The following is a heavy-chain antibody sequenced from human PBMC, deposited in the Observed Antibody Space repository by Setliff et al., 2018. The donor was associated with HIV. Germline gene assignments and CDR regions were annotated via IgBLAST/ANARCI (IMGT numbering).Heavy chain of an antibody. Sequence: QPGGSLRLSCAASGFTFSTYAMSWVRQAPGKGLEWVSAISGTGGSTYYVDSVKGRFTISRDNSKNTLYLQMNSLRAEDTAVYYCAKGASFSGSYFDYWGQGTLVTVSS. CDR2: ISGTGGST. CDR3: AKGASFSGSYFDY. D-gene: IGHD5-12*01. V-gene: IGHV3-23*01. CDR1: GFTFSTYA. J-gene: IGHJ4*02.